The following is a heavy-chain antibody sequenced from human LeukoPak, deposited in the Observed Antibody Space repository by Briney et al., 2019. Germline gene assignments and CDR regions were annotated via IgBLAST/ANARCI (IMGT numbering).Heavy chain of an antibody. CDR3: ARVYWVPAYGDYVLNWFDP. CDR1: GYTFTNYG. V-gene: IGHV1-18*01. CDR2: ISPYNGNT. D-gene: IGHD4-17*01. J-gene: IGHJ5*02. Sequence: ASVKVSFKASGYTFTNYGITWVRQAPGQGLEWMGWISPYNGNTNYAQRLQGRVTMTTDTSTSTAYMELRSLRSDDTAVYYCARVYWVPAYGDYVLNWFDPWGQGTLVTVSS.